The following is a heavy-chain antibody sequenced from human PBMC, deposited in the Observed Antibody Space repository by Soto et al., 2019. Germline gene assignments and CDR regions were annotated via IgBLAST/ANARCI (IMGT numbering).Heavy chain of an antibody. D-gene: IGHD4-4*01. J-gene: IGHJ4*02. CDR2: IYSGGST. V-gene: IGHV3-53*04. CDR1: GFTVSSNY. CDR3: ARSPFLPPVFDY. Sequence: EVQLVESGGGLVQPGGSLRLSCAASGFTVSSNYMSWVRQAPGKGLEWVSVIYSGGSTYYADSVKGRFTISRHNSKNTRYLQRNSPRAEDTPLYYCARSPFLPPVFDYWGQGTLVTVSS.